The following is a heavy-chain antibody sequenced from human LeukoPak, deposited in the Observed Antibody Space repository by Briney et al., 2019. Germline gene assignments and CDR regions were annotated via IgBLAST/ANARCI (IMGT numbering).Heavy chain of an antibody. J-gene: IGHJ6*03. D-gene: IGHD4-11*01. Sequence: SETLSLTCAVYGGSFSGYYWSWIRQPPGKGLECIGYIHYTGSTNYNPSLKSRVTISVDTSKNQFSLKLTSVTAADTAVYFCARGRVSSSTWHSTYYYYFYMDVWGKGTTVTVSS. CDR1: GGSFSGYY. CDR2: IHYTGST. V-gene: IGHV4-59*01. CDR3: ARGRVSSSTWHSTYYYYFYMDV.